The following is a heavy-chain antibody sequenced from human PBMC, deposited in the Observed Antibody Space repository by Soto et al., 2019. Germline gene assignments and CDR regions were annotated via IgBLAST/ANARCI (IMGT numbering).Heavy chain of an antibody. CDR1: GYTFTSYA. Sequence: ASVKVSCKASGYTFTSYAMHWVRQAPGQRLEWMGWTNAGNGNTKYSQKFQGRVTITRDTSASTAYMELSSLRSEDTAVYYCAREATYDFWSGYSPFFEYWGQGTLVNVSS. D-gene: IGHD3-3*01. J-gene: IGHJ4*02. CDR3: AREATYDFWSGYSPFFEY. CDR2: TNAGNGNT. V-gene: IGHV1-3*01.